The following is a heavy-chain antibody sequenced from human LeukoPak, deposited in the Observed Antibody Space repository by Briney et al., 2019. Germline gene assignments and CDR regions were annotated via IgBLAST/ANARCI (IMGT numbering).Heavy chain of an antibody. J-gene: IGHJ6*02. CDR1: GGSISDYY. D-gene: IGHD3-16*01. V-gene: IGHV4-59*01. CDR3: ARVGGTNYYDYGMDV. CDR2: IYYSGSA. Sequence: SETLSLTGTVSGGSISDYYWSWIRQPPGKGLEWIGYIYYSGSANYNPSLKSRVTISVDTSKNQFSLKLSSVTAADTAVYYCARVGGTNYYDYGMDVWGQGTTVTVSS.